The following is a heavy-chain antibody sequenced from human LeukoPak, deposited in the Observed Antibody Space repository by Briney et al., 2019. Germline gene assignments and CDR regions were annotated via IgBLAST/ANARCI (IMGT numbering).Heavy chain of an antibody. CDR3: ARGNYDEYLDY. V-gene: IGHV1-2*02. CDR2: INPNSGGT. Sequence: ASVKVSCKASGYIFTGYYMHWVRQAPGQGLEWMGWINPNSGGTNYAQKFQGRVTMTRDTSISTAYMELTRLRSDDTAVYYCARGNYDEYLDYWGQRTLVTVSS. J-gene: IGHJ4*02. D-gene: IGHD3-22*01. CDR1: GYIFTGYY.